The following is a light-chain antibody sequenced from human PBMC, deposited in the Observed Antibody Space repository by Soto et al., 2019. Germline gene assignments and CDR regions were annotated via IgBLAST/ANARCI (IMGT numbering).Light chain of an antibody. CDR2: EVS. Sequence: QSVLAQPASVSGSPGQSITISCTGTSSDFGGYNYVSWYQQHPGKAPKLMIYEVSNRPSGVSNRFSGSKSGNTASLAISGLQAEDEADYYCSSYTSSSTYVFGTGTEVTVL. J-gene: IGLJ1*01. CDR3: SSYTSSSTYV. V-gene: IGLV2-14*01. CDR1: SSDFGGYNY.